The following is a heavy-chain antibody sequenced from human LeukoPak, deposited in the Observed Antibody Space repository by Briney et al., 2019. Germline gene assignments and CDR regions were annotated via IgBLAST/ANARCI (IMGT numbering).Heavy chain of an antibody. CDR2: IWFDGSNK. V-gene: IGHV3-33*01. D-gene: IGHD4-17*01. Sequence: AGSLRLSCAASGFTFSSYGMNWVRQAPGTGLEGVAVIWFDGSNKYYADSVKGRFTISGDKSKNTLYLQMNSLRAEDTAVYYCARGRGSTVTTFDYWGRGTLVTVSS. CDR3: ARGRGSTVTTFDY. CDR1: GFTFSSYG. J-gene: IGHJ4*02.